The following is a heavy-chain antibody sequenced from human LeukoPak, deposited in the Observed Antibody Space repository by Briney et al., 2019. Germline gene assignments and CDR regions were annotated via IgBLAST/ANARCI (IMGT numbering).Heavy chain of an antibody. CDR1: GGSFSGYY. V-gene: IGHV4-34*01. Sequence: SSETLSLTCAVYGGSFSGYYWSWIRQPPGKGLEWIGEINHSGSTNYNPSIKSRVTISVDTSKNQFSLKLSSVTAADTAVYYCARDTPAYYYDSSGYRRYNWFDPWGQGTLVTVSS. D-gene: IGHD3-22*01. CDR3: ARDTPAYYYDSSGYRRYNWFDP. CDR2: INHSGST. J-gene: IGHJ5*02.